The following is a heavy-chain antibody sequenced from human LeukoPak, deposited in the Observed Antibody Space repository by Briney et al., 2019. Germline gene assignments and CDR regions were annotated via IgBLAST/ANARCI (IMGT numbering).Heavy chain of an antibody. V-gene: IGHV3-49*03. CDR2: IRSKTFGGTT. CDR1: GFNFGTYA. CDR3: TRYSGRTDY. Sequence: GGSLRLSCTSSGFNFGTYAVSWFRQAPGRELEWVAFIRSKTFGGTTEYAASVEGRFTISRDDSKSIAYLQMNSLKTEDTAVYYCTRYSGRTDYWGQGTLVTVSS. D-gene: IGHD5-18*01. J-gene: IGHJ4*02.